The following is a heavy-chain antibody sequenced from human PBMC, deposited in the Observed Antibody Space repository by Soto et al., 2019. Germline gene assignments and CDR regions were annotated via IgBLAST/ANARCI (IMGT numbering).Heavy chain of an antibody. J-gene: IGHJ5*02. V-gene: IGHV4-61*01. CDR2: IYYSGIT. CDR3: ARDNCSGGSWYSGHPNWFDP. D-gene: IGHD2-15*01. Sequence: QVQLQESGPGLVKPSETLSLTCTVSGGYVSSGSYYWRWIRQPPGKGLEWIGYIYYSGITNYNPSLKSRVTLSVDTSKNQFSLKLSSVTAADTAVYYCARDNCSGGSWYSGHPNWFDPWGQGTLVTVSS. CDR1: GGYVSSGSYY.